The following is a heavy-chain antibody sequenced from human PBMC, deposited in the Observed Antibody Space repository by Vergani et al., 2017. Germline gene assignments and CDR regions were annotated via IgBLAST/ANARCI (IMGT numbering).Heavy chain of an antibody. Sequence: QVQLVQSGSELKKPGASVKVSCEASGYTFTDYAMTWVRQAPGQGLEWMGWINPNSGGTNYAQKFQGRVTMTRDTSISTAYMELSRLRSDDTAVYYCARVRHMVGASWFDPWSQGTLVTVSS. J-gene: IGHJ5*02. V-gene: IGHV1-2*02. CDR1: GYTFTDYA. CDR3: ARVRHMVGASWFDP. CDR2: INPNSGGT. D-gene: IGHD1-26*01.